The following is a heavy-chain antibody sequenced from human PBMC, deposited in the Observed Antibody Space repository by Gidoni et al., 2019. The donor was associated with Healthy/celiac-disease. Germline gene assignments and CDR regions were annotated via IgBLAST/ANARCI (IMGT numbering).Heavy chain of an antibody. Sequence: QVQLVGSGGGVVQHGRSLRLSCAASGFTFTRYGMHWVRQAPGKGLEWVAVIWYDGSNKYYADSVKGRFTISRDNSKNTLYLQMNSLRAEDTAVYYCAREHSSGSFDYWGQGTLVTVSS. V-gene: IGHV3-33*01. CDR1: GFTFTRYG. CDR3: AREHSSGSFDY. CDR2: IWYDGSNK. J-gene: IGHJ4*02. D-gene: IGHD6-19*01.